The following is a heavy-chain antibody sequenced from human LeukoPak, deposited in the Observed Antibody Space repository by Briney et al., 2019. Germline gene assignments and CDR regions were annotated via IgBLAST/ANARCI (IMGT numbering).Heavy chain of an antibody. D-gene: IGHD3-9*01. CDR2: IYYSGGT. CDR1: GGYITNNY. J-gene: IGHJ4*02. CDR3: ARVPSNYDILTGYYTPEYYFDY. V-gene: IGHV4-59*01. Sequence: SETLSLTCTISGGYITNNYWSWIRQPPGKGLEWIGYIYYSGGTNYNPSLKSRVTISVDTSKNQFSLKLSSVTAADTAVYYCARVPSNYDILTGYYTPEYYFDYWGQGTLVTVSS.